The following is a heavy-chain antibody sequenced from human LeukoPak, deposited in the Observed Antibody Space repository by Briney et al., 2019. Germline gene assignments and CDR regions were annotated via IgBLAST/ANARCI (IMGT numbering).Heavy chain of an antibody. CDR3: TTGFYYGSGSYYNRPSFDY. Sequence: GGSLRLSCAASGFTFSNAWMSWVRQAPGKGLEWVGRIKSKTDGGTTDYAAPVKGRFTISRDDSKNTLYLQMNSLKTEDTAVYYCTTGFYYGSGSYYNRPSFDYWGQGTLVTVSS. CDR1: GFTFSNAW. D-gene: IGHD3-10*01. V-gene: IGHV3-15*01. J-gene: IGHJ4*02. CDR2: IKSKTDGGTT.